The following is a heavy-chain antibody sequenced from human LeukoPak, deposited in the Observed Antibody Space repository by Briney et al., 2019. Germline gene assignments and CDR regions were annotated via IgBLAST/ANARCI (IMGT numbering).Heavy chain of an antibody. J-gene: IGHJ4*02. CDR2: ISWNSGSI. Sequence: GGSLRLSCAASGFTFDDYAMHWVRQAPGKGLEWVSGISWNSGSIGYADSVKGRFTISRDNAKNSPYLQMNSLRAEDTALYYCAKSGGASGYYFDYWGQGTLVTVSS. CDR3: AKSGGASGYYFDY. V-gene: IGHV3-9*01. D-gene: IGHD3-22*01. CDR1: GFTFDDYA.